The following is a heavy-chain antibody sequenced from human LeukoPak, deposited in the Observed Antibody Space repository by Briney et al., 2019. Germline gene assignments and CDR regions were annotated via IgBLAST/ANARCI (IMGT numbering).Heavy chain of an antibody. Sequence: GGSLRLSCAASGFTFSDYNMNWVRQAPGKGLEWVSSISRSSYYIYYTDSVKGRFTISRDNSKDTVSLQMHSLRAEDTATYYCAKDDGWLHYYHWGQGTLVTVSS. D-gene: IGHD3-10*01. J-gene: IGHJ4*02. CDR3: AKDDGWLHYYH. V-gene: IGHV3-21*04. CDR2: ISRSSYYI. CDR1: GFTFSDYN.